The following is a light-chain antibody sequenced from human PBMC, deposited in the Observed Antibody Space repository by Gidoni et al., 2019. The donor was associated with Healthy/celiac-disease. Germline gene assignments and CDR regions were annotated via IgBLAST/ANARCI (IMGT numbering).Light chain of an antibody. CDR1: QSISSY. CDR2: AAS. V-gene: IGKV1-39*01. CDR3: QQSYSTPLLT. J-gene: IGKJ4*01. Sequence: DIQMTQSPSSLSASVGDRVTITCRASQSISSYLNWYQQKPGKAPNLLIYAASSLQSGVPSRFSGSGSGTDFTLTISILQPEDFATYYCQQSYSTPLLTFGGGTKVEIK.